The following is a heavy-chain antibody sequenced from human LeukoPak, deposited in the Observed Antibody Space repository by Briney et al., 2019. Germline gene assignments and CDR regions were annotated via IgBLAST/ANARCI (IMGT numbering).Heavy chain of an antibody. CDR3: AKDEGATGLDY. J-gene: IGHJ4*02. CDR1: GFTFNNYA. Sequence: GGSLRLSCAASGFTFNNYAMSWVRQAPGKGLEWVSLISGSGGSTYYADSVKGRFTISRDNSKNTLFLQMNSLRAEDTAVYYCAKDEGATGLDYWGQGTLVTVSS. V-gene: IGHV3-23*01. D-gene: IGHD1-26*01. CDR2: ISGSGGST.